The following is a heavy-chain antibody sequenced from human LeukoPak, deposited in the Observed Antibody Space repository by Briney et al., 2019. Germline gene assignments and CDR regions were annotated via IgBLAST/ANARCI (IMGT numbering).Heavy chain of an antibody. CDR3: ARDDSSGYYSP. V-gene: IGHV4-59*12. CDR1: GGSFSSYY. Sequence: SETLSLTCAVYGGSFSSYYWSWIRQPPGKGLEWIGYIYYSGSTYYNPSLKSRVTISVDTSKNQFSLKLSSVTAADTAVYYCARDDSSGYYSPWGQGTLVTVSS. CDR2: IYYSGST. J-gene: IGHJ5*02. D-gene: IGHD3-22*01.